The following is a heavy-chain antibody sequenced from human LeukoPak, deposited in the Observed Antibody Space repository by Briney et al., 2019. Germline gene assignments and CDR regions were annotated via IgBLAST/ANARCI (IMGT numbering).Heavy chain of an antibody. V-gene: IGHV3-7*01. J-gene: IGHJ3*02. CDR3: ASLAMNS. Sequence: GGSLRPSCAVSGFTFSSYWMTWVRQAPGKGLEWVANIKQDGSEKYYVDSVKGRFTISRDNAKNSLYLQMNSLRAEDTAVYYCASLAMNSWGQGTMVTVSS. CDR2: IKQDGSEK. CDR1: GFTFSSYW.